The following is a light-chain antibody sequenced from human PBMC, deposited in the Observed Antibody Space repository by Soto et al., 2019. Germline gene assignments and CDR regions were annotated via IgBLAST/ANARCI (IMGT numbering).Light chain of an antibody. CDR3: SSYTSGSTLVV. Sequence: QSALTQPASVSGSPGQRITISCTGSSSDVGAYNYVSWYQQHPGKAPRLMIYEVTNRPSGVSNRFSGSKSGNTASLTISGLRAEDEAAYYFSSYTSGSTLVVFGGGTKLTVL. CDR1: SSDVGAYNY. CDR2: EVT. V-gene: IGLV2-14*01. J-gene: IGLJ2*01.